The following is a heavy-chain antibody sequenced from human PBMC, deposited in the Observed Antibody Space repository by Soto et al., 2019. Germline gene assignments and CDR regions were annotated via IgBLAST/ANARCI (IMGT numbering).Heavy chain of an antibody. CDR1: GFTFSDYY. Sequence: PGGSLRLSCAASGFTFSDYYMSWIRQAPGKGLEWVSYISSSGSTIYYADSVKGRFTISRDNAKNSLYLQMNSLRAEDTAVYYCARDRGGSRATYYDYIWGSFSGPVSDAFDIWGQGTMVTVSS. V-gene: IGHV3-11*01. CDR3: ARDRGGSRATYYDYIWGSFSGPVSDAFDI. D-gene: IGHD3-16*01. J-gene: IGHJ3*02. CDR2: ISSSGSTI.